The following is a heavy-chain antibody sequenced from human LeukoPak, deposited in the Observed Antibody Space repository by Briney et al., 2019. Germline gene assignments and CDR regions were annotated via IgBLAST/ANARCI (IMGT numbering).Heavy chain of an antibody. V-gene: IGHV1-2*02. CDR1: GYTFTGYY. J-gene: IGHJ6*03. Sequence: GASVKVSCKASGYTFTGYYMHWVRQAPGQGLEWMGWINPNSGGTNYAQKLQGRVTMTTDTSTSTAYMELRSLRSDDTAVYYCARDHAPYCSSTSCYEDYYYYYMDVWGKGTTVTVSS. CDR3: ARDHAPYCSSTSCYEDYYYYYMDV. CDR2: INPNSGGT. D-gene: IGHD2-2*01.